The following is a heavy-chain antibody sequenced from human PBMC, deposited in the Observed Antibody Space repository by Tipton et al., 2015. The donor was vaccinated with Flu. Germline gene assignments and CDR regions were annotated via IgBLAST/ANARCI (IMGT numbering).Heavy chain of an antibody. D-gene: IGHD3-3*01. J-gene: IGHJ6*02. CDR2: IRQDGNER. Sequence: QLVQSGGGLVQPGGSLRLSCAASGFTFSDYWMAWVRQAPGKGLEWVANIRQDGNERYYVDSVQGRFTISRDNAKNSLFLEMNSLRAEDTAVYYCARDHPPTITVLGEITDYFGMAVWGQGTTVTVSS. V-gene: IGHV3-7*03. CDR3: ARDHPPTITVLGEITDYFGMAV. CDR1: GFTFSDYW.